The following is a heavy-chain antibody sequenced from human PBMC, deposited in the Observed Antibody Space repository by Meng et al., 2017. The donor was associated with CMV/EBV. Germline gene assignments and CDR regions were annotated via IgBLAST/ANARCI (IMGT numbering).Heavy chain of an antibody. D-gene: IGHD3-3*01. CDR3: ARFRGATYYDFWSGYYSPYYFDY. V-gene: IGHV5-51*01. CDR2: IYPGDSDT. CDR1: GYSFTSYW. J-gene: IGHJ4*02. Sequence: GGSLRLSCKGSGYSFTSYWIGWVGQMPGKGLEWMGIIYPGDSDTRYSTSFQGQVTISADKSISTAYLQWSSLKASDTAMYYCARFRGATYYDFWSGYYSPYYFDYWGQGTLVTVSS.